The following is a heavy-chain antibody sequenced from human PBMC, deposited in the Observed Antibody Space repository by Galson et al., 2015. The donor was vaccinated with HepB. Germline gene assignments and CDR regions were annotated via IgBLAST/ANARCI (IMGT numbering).Heavy chain of an antibody. CDR2: TVVGSGNT. CDR3: AAVLYCGNVNCYPPRDY. J-gene: IGHJ4*02. D-gene: IGHD2-2*01. Sequence: SVKVSCKASGFTFPSSALQWVRQARGQRLEWIGWTVVGSGNTNYAQKFQERVTVTRDMSTATVYMELSSRRPEDTAISYGAAVLYCGNVNCYPPRDYWGQGTLVTVSS. V-gene: IGHV1-58*01. CDR1: GFTFPSSA.